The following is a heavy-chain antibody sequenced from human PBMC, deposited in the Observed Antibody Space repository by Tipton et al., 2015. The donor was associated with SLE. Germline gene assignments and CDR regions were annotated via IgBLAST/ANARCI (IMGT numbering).Heavy chain of an antibody. J-gene: IGHJ2*01. V-gene: IGHV1-18*01. CDR3: ARGNTPGYFDL. CDR1: GGTFSSYA. CDR2: ISAYSGNT. D-gene: IGHD1/OR15-1a*01. Sequence: QLVQSGAEVKKPGSSVKVSCKASGGTFSSYAISWVRQAPGQGLEWMGWISAYSGNTNYAQKLQGRVTMTTDTSTSTAYMELRSLRSGDTAVYYCARGNTPGYFDLWGRGTLVTVSS.